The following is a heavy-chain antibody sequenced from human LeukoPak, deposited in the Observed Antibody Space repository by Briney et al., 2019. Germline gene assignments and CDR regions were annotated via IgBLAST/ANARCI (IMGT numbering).Heavy chain of an antibody. CDR2: INPNSGGT. Sequence: ASVKVSCKASGYTFTGYYMHWVRQAPGQGLEWMGWINPNSGGTNYAQKFQGRVTMTRDTSISTAYMELSRLRSDDTAVYYCARDFGITIFGVPYYPPYGMDVWGQGTTVTVSS. CDR1: GYTFTGYY. V-gene: IGHV1-2*02. D-gene: IGHD3-3*01. J-gene: IGHJ6*02. CDR3: ARDFGITIFGVPYYPPYGMDV.